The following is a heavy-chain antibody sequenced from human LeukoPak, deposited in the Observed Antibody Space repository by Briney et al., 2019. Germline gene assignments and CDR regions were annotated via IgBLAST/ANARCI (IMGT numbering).Heavy chain of an antibody. CDR3: AKDLSGSSSWYGPLNWFDP. J-gene: IGHJ5*02. CDR1: GFTFSSYA. D-gene: IGHD6-13*01. CDR2: ISGSGGST. V-gene: IGHV3-23*01. Sequence: GGSLRLSCAASGFTFSSYATSWVRQAPGKGLEWVSAISGSGGSTYYADSVKGRFTISRDNSKNTLYLQMNSLRAEDTAVYYCAKDLSGSSSWYGPLNWFDPWGQGTLVTVSS.